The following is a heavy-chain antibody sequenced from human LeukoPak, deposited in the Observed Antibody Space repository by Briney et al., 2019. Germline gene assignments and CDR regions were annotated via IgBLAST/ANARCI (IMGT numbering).Heavy chain of an antibody. CDR1: GFTFSSYS. J-gene: IGHJ5*02. Sequence: GGSLRLSCAASGFTFSSYSMNWVRQAPGKGLEWVSSISSSSYIYYADSVKGRFTISRDNAKNSLYLQMNSLRAEDTAVYYCARDGERGVTAYNWFDPWGQGTLVTVSS. D-gene: IGHD2-21*02. CDR3: ARDGERGVTAYNWFDP. CDR2: ISSSSYI. V-gene: IGHV3-21*01.